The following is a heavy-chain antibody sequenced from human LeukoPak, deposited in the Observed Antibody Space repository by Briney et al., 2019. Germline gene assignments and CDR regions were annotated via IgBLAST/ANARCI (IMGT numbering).Heavy chain of an antibody. CDR3: AQEGKAVAGYLGDYFDY. V-gene: IGHV3-23*01. CDR1: GFTFSSYA. Sequence: GGSLRLSCAASGFTFSSYAMSWVRQAPGKGLEWVSAISGSGGSTYYADSVKGRFTISRDNSKNTLYLQVNSLTAEDTAVYYCAQEGKAVAGYLGDYFDYWGQGTLVTVYS. CDR2: ISGSGGST. J-gene: IGHJ4*02. D-gene: IGHD6-19*01.